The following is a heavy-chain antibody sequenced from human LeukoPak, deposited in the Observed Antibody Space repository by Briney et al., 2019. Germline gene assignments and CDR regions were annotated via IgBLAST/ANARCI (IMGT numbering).Heavy chain of an antibody. CDR1: GYTFTAHY. J-gene: IGHJ3*02. V-gene: IGHV1-2*02. D-gene: IGHD3-9*01. CDR2: INPNTGGT. Sequence: ASVKVSCKASGYTFTAHYMHWVRQAPGQGLEWMGWINPNTGGTHYAQKFQGRVTMTGDTSVSTVYMELNRLGSDDMAVYYCARDFGWREHAFDIWGQGTMVTVSS. CDR3: ARDFGWREHAFDI.